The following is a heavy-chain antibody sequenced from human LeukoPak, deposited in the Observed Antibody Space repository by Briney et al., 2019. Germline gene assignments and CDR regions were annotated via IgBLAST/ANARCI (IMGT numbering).Heavy chain of an antibody. CDR2: ISDTGNT. Sequence: GGSLRLSCAASGFTLSSYAMSWVRQAPGKGLEWVSAISDTGNTYHADSVKGRFTISRDSSKNTLFLRMNSLRAEDTAVYYCARHLSGVTGYTYGRGIDYWGQGTLVTVSS. CDR1: GFTLSSYA. D-gene: IGHD5-18*01. V-gene: IGHV3-23*01. J-gene: IGHJ4*02. CDR3: ARHLSGVTGYTYGRGIDY.